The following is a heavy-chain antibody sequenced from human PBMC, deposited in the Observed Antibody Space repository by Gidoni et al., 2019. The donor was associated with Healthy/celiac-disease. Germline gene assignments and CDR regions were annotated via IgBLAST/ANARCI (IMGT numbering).Heavy chain of an antibody. V-gene: IGHV3-23*01. D-gene: IGHD2-2*01. CDR3: AKGPYCSSTSCYQNWFDP. Sequence: EVQLLESGGGLVQLGGSLRLSCAPSGFTFSSYARSWVRQAPGKGLEWVSAISGSGGSTYYADSVKGRFTISRDNSKNTLYLQMNSLRAEDTAVYYCAKGPYCSSTSCYQNWFDPWGQGTLVTVSS. J-gene: IGHJ5*02. CDR1: GFTFSSYA. CDR2: ISGSGGST.